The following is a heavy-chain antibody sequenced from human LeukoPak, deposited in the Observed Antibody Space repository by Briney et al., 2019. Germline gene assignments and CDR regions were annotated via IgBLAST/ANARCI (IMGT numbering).Heavy chain of an antibody. J-gene: IGHJ4*02. CDR3: ARGLLVHYFDY. CDR1: GGTFSSYA. CDR2: IHPNSGGT. D-gene: IGHD2-21*02. V-gene: IGHV1-2*02. Sequence: GASVKVSCKASGGTFSSYAISWVRQAPGQGLEWMGWIHPNSGGTNYAQKFQGRVTMTRDTSISTAYMELSRLRSDDTAVYYCARGLLVHYFDYWGQETLVTVSS.